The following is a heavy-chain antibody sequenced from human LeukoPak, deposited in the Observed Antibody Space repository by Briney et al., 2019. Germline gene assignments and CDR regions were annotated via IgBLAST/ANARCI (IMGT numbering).Heavy chain of an antibody. V-gene: IGHV4-39*01. CDR1: GGSISSSSHY. J-gene: IGHJ4*02. D-gene: IGHD2-21*01. Sequence: SETLSLTCTVSGGSISSSSHYCGWIRQPPGKGLEWIGSIYYSGITYYNPSLKSRVTISSDTSENQFSLKLTSVTAADTAVYYCARLSPIWWFFWGQGTLVTVSS. CDR3: ARLSPIWWFF. CDR2: IYYSGIT.